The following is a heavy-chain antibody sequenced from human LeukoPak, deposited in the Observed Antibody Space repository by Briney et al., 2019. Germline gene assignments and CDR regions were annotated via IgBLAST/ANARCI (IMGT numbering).Heavy chain of an antibody. Sequence: ASVKVSCKASGGTFSSYAISWVRQAPGQGLEWMGGIIPIFGTANYAQKFQGRVTITADESTSTAYTELSSLRSEGTAVYYCARGPPGRDFWSGFAKYYYYMDVWGKGTTVTVSS. D-gene: IGHD3-3*01. CDR3: ARGPPGRDFWSGFAKYYYYMDV. CDR1: GGTFSSYA. J-gene: IGHJ6*03. CDR2: IIPIFGTA. V-gene: IGHV1-69*13.